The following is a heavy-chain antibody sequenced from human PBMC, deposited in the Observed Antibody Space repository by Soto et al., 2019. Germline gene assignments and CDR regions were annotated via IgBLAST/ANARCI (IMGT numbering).Heavy chain of an antibody. D-gene: IGHD4-17*01. Sequence: QVQLVQSGAEVKKPGASVKVSCKASGYTFTSYYMHWVRQAPGQGLEWMGIINPSGGSTWSAQKFQGRVNMTWDTSTSTVYMELSSLRSEDTAVYYCARAFYGDYGYFDYWGQGTLVTVSS. CDR1: GYTFTSYY. CDR2: INPSGGST. V-gene: IGHV1-46*03. CDR3: ARAFYGDYGYFDY. J-gene: IGHJ4*02.